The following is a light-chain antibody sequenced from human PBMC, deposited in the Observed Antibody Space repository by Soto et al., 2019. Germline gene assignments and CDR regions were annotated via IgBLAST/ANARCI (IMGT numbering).Light chain of an antibody. J-gene: IGKJ5*01. CDR3: QQYGSSPIT. CDR1: QSVRSN. V-gene: IGKV3-20*01. CDR2: GAS. Sequence: EIVLTQSPGTLSVSPGERATLSCRASQSVRSNLAWYQQKPGQAPRLLIYGASSRATGIPDRFSGSGSGTDFTLTISRLEPEDFAVYYCQQYGSSPITFGQGTRLEIK.